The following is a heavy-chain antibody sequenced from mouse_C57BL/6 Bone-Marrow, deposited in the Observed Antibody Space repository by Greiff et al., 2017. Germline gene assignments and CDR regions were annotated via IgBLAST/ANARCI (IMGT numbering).Heavy chain of an antibody. CDR3: ARGYDGYYVGY. J-gene: IGHJ2*01. CDR2: IYPRSGNT. Sequence: QVQLKESGAELARPGASVKLSCKASGYTFTSYGISWVKQRPGQGLEWIGEIYPRSGNTYYNEKFKGKATLTADKSSSTAYMELRSLTSEDSAVYFCARGYDGYYVGYWGQGTTLTVSS. V-gene: IGHV1-81*01. D-gene: IGHD2-3*01. CDR1: GYTFTSYG.